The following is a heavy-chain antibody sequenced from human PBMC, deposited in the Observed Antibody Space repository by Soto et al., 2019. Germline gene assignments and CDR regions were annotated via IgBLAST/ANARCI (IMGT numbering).Heavy chain of an antibody. CDR3: TKASSDRNHMEV. V-gene: IGHV3-23*01. CDR2: ITETGGET. J-gene: IGHJ6*02. Sequence: LRLSCAASGFTFDNFVMRWVRQTPGKGLEWVSTITETGGETYYTDSVKGRFTISRDNSKNTLYLQMASLRAEDTALYYCTKASSDRNHMEVWGPGTTVTVSS. CDR1: GFTFDNFV.